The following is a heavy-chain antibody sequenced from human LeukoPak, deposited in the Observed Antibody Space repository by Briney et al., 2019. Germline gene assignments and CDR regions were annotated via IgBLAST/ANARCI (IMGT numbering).Heavy chain of an antibody. CDR2: IWYDGSNK. V-gene: IGHV3-33*06. CDR1: GFTFSSYG. D-gene: IGHD1-26*01. CDR3: TKTRWELLPEGLLDY. J-gene: IGHJ4*02. Sequence: GGSLRLSCAASGFTFSSYGMHWVRQAPGKGLEWVAVIWYDGSNKYYADSVKGRFTISRDNSKNTLYLQMNSLRAEDTAVYYCTKTRWELLPEGLLDYWGQGTLVTVSS.